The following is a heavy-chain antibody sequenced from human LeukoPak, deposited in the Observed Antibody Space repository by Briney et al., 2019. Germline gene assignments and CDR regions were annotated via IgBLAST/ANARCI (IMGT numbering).Heavy chain of an antibody. CDR2: IIPIFGLA. D-gene: IGHD5-24*01. CDR1: GGTFSTYA. CDR3: ARSTGGVDGYIFDS. J-gene: IGHJ4*02. Sequence: ASVKVSCKASGGTFSTYAINWVRQAPGQGLEWMARIIPIFGLANYAQKIQGRVTITADKSTSTAYMELSSLKYDDTAVYYCARSTGGVDGYIFDSWGQGTLVTVSS. V-gene: IGHV1-69*04.